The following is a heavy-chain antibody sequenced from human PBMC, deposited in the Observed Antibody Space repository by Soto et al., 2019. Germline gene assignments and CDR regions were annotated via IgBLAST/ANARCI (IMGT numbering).Heavy chain of an antibody. Sequence: GGSLRLSCAASGFTFSSYAMRWVRQAPGKGLEWVSLISGSGGSRYYADSVKGRFTISRDNSKNTLYLQMNSLRADDTAVYYCAKVMVKSWFDPWGQGTLVTVSS. CDR2: ISGSGGSR. CDR1: GFTFSSYA. D-gene: IGHD5-18*01. V-gene: IGHV3-23*01. CDR3: AKVMVKSWFDP. J-gene: IGHJ5*02.